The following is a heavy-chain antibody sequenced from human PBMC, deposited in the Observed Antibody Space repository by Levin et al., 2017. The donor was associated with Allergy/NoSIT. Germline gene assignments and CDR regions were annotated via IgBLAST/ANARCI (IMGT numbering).Heavy chain of an antibody. J-gene: IGHJ2*01. D-gene: IGHD6-6*01. V-gene: IGHV3-9*01. CDR3: AKSGSSSPYWYFDL. Sequence: GGSLRLSCAASGFTFDDYAMHWVRQAPGKGLEWVSGISWNSGSIGYAISVKGRFTISRDNAKNSLYLQMNSLRAEDTALYYCAKSGSSSPYWYFDLWGRGTLVTVSS. CDR1: GFTFDDYA. CDR2: ISWNSGSI.